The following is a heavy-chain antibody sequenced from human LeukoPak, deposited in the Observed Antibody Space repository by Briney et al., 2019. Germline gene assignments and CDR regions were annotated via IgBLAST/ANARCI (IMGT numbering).Heavy chain of an antibody. CDR3: ARDHVHPNYDYVWGSYRLFDY. J-gene: IGHJ4*02. CDR2: INHSGST. CDR1: GGSISSYY. Sequence: SETLSLTCTVSGGSISSYYWSWIRQPPGKGLEWIGEINHSGSTNYNPSLKSRVTISVDTSKNQFSLKLSSVTAADTAVYYCARDHVHPNYDYVWGSYRLFDYWGQGTLVTVSS. D-gene: IGHD3-16*02. V-gene: IGHV4-34*01.